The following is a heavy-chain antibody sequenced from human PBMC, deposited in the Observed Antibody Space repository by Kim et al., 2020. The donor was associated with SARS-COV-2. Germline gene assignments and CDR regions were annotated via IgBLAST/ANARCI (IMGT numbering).Heavy chain of an antibody. D-gene: IGHD6-19*01. J-gene: IGHJ6*02. Sequence: GRFTISRDNAKNSLYLQMNSLRAEDTAVYYCARDLAEQWPLLGFYYGMDVWGQGTTVTVSS. CDR3: ARDLAEQWPLLGFYYGMDV. V-gene: IGHV3-11*06.